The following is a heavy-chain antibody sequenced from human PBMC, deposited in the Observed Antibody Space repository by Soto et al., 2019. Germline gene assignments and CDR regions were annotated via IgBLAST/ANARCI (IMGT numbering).Heavy chain of an antibody. J-gene: IGHJ4*02. CDR3: AKDDFTDRGDDYFDY. V-gene: IGHV3-23*01. Sequence: GGSLRLSCAASGFSFTNFAMSWVRQAPGKGLEWVTGIGASGDITWYADSVKGRLSISRDNSKNTLYLQLNSLRFEDTAVYYCAKDDFTDRGDDYFDYWGPGTLVTVSS. D-gene: IGHD2-21*02. CDR2: IGASGDIT. CDR1: GFSFTNFA.